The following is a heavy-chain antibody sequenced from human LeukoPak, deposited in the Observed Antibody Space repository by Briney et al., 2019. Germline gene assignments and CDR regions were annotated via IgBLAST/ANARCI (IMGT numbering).Heavy chain of an antibody. CDR1: GGSFSGYY. Sequence: PSETLSLTCAVYGGSFSGYYWSWIRQPPGKELEWIGEINHSGSTNYNPSLKSRVTISVDTSKNQFSLKLSSVTAADTAVYYCARGSAIAARRKGAFDIWGQGTMVTVSS. CDR3: ARGSAIAARRKGAFDI. J-gene: IGHJ3*02. D-gene: IGHD6-6*01. V-gene: IGHV4-34*01. CDR2: INHSGST.